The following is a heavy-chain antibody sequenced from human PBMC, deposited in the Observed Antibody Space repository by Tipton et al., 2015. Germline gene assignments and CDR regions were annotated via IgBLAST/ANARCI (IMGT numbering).Heavy chain of an antibody. Sequence: GLVKPSGTLSLTCTVSGGSVSNSTSSHYWGWIRQSPGKGLEWIVSVHYTGSTYYNPSLESRVTTTVDSSKNQFSRKLSSVTAADTAVYYCARHSGSYRTYYYYYGMDVWGQGTTVTVSS. D-gene: IGHD1-26*01. CDR1: GGSVSNSTSSHY. CDR2: VHYTGST. V-gene: IGHV4-39*01. CDR3: ARHSGSYRTYYYYYGMDV. J-gene: IGHJ6*02.